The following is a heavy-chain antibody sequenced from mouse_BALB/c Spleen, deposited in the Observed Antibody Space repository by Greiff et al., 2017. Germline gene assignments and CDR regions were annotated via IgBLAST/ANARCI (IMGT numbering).Heavy chain of an antibody. CDR2: INPSTGYT. Sequence: QVQLKQSGAELAKPGASVKMSCKASGYTFTSYWMHWVKQRPGQGLEWIGYINPSTGYTEYNQKFKDKATLTADKSSSTAYMQLSSLTSEDSAVYYCARAGLLPGFDYWGQGTTLTVSS. CDR3: ARAGLLPGFDY. J-gene: IGHJ2*01. D-gene: IGHD1-1*01. CDR1: GYTFTSYW. V-gene: IGHV1-7*01.